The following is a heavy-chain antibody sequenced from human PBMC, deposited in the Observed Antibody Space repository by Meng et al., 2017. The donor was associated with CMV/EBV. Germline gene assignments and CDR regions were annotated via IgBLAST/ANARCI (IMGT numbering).Heavy chain of an antibody. J-gene: IGHJ4*02. Sequence: ASVKVSCKASGYTFTSYDINWVRQATGQGLEWMGWMNPNSGNTGYAQKFQGRVTMTRNTSIGTAYMELSSLRSEDTAEYYCARPVLVVPAAPLRAYFDDWGQGTLVTVSS. CDR2: MNPNSGNT. V-gene: IGHV1-8*01. CDR3: ARPVLVVPAAPLRAYFDD. D-gene: IGHD2-2*01. CDR1: GYTFTSYD.